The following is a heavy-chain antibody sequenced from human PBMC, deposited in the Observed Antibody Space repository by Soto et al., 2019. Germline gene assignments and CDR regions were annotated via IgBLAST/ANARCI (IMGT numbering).Heavy chain of an antibody. CDR1: GFAFSNYE. J-gene: IGHJ4*02. Sequence: PAGSLRLSCAASGFAFSNYEMNWVRQAPGKGLEWVSYISLSGSTIYYADSVKGRFTISRDDAKNSLYLQMDSLRADDTAVYYCARESFSASPNFFDYWGQGTLV. CDR3: ARESFSASPNFFDY. D-gene: IGHD3-3*02. V-gene: IGHV3-48*03. CDR2: ISLSGSTI.